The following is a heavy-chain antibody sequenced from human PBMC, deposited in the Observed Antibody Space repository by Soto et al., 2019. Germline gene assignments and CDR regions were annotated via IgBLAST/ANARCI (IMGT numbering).Heavy chain of an antibody. CDR1: GGSISSSNW. D-gene: IGHD3-10*01. CDR3: ARGQGTRENWFDP. J-gene: IGHJ5*02. CDR2: IYHSGGT. Sequence: PSETLSLTCAVSGGSISSSNWWSWVRQPPGKGLEWIGEIYHSGGTNYNPSLKSRATISVDKSKHQFSLKLSSVTAADTAVYYCARGQGTRENWFDPWGQGTLVTVSS. V-gene: IGHV4-4*02.